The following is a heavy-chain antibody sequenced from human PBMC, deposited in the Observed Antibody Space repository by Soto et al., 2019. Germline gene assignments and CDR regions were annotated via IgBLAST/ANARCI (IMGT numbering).Heavy chain of an antibody. J-gene: IGHJ4*02. CDR1: GYSFTTYW. V-gene: IGHV5-51*01. CDR3: ARQATPGLFDY. CDR2: IYPGDSDT. Sequence: GESLKISCKGSGYSFTTYWIAWVRQMPGKGLEWMGNIYPGDSDTRYSPSFQGQVTISADKSTSTAYLQWGRLRASDTAIYYCARQATPGLFDYWGQGALGTVSS.